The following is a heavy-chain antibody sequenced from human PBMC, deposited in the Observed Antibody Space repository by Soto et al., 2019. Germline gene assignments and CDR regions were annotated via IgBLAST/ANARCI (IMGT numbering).Heavy chain of an antibody. Sequence: SVKVSCKASGGTVYSYVVSWVRQAPGQGLEWMGGILPILDKTNYAQKFQGRVTISAGESTRTVYMELSSLRSEGTAVYYCARGGYYGSGSSPLDYWGQGTLVTVSS. V-gene: IGHV1-69*10. CDR3: ARGGYYGSGSSPLDY. CDR2: ILPILDKT. J-gene: IGHJ4*02. D-gene: IGHD3-10*01. CDR1: GGTVYSYV.